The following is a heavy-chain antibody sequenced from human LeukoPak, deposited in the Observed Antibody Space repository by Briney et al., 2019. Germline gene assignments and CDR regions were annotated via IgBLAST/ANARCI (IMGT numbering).Heavy chain of an antibody. D-gene: IGHD6-13*01. CDR3: ARERAAAGAGPLYYYYYMDV. CDR1: GFPFSSYS. CDR2: IRSTGTTT. J-gene: IGHJ6*03. V-gene: IGHV3-48*04. Sequence: GGSLRLSCAASGFPFSSYSMNWVRQAPGKGLEWVSYIRSTGTTTYHADSVKGRFAISRDNAKNSLYLQMNSLRAEDTAVYYCARERAAAGAGPLYYYYYMDVWGKGTTVTVSS.